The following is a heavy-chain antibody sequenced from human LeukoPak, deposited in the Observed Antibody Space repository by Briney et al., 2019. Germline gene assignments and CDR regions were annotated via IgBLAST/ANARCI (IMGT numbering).Heavy chain of an antibody. D-gene: IGHD3-10*01. J-gene: IGHJ6*03. CDR1: GYTFTNYG. V-gene: IGHV1-18*01. CDR2: ISAYIGNT. CDR3: ARDGIEYASGSYFYYMDV. Sequence: ASVKVSCKASGYTFTNYGISWVRQAPGQGLEWMGWISAYIGNTNYAQKLQGRVTMTTDTSTSTAYMELRNLRSDDRAVYYCARDGIEYASGSYFYYMDVWGKGTTVTVSS.